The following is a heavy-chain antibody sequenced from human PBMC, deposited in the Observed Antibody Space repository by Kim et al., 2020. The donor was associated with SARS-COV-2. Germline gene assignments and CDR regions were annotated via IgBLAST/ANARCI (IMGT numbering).Heavy chain of an antibody. V-gene: IGHV1-69*13. CDR1: GGTFSSYA. J-gene: IGHJ6*02. Sequence: SVKVSCKASGGTFSSYAISWVRQAPGQGLEWMGGIFPIFGTANYAQKFQGRVTITADESTSTAYMELSSLRSEDTAVYYCASGEYYYDSSGYLRGDYYYGMDVWGQGTTVTVSS. CDR3: ASGEYYYDSSGYLRGDYYYGMDV. D-gene: IGHD3-22*01. CDR2: IFPIFGTA.